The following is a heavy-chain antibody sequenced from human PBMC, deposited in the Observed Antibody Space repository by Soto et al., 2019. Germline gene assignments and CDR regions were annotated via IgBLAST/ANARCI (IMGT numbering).Heavy chain of an antibody. J-gene: IGHJ4*02. V-gene: IGHV3-30*18. CDR1: GFTFSSYG. D-gene: IGHD3-9*01. Sequence: QVQLVESGGGVVQPGRSLRLSCAASGFTFSSYGMHWVRQAPGKGLEWVAVISYDGSNKYYADSVKGRFTISRDNSKNTLYLQMNSLRAEDTAVYNCAKDPRLDILTGPFDYWGQGTLVTVSS. CDR2: ISYDGSNK. CDR3: AKDPRLDILTGPFDY.